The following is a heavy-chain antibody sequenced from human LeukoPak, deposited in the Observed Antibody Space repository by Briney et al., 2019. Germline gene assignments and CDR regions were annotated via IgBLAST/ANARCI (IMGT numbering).Heavy chain of an antibody. Sequence: ASVKVSCKASGGTFSSYAISWVRQAPGQGLEWMGGVIPIFGTANYAQKLQGRVTMTTDTSTSTAYMELRSLRSDDTAVYYCARVDTIFGVVNQGYWGQGTLVTVSS. CDR1: GGTFSSYA. D-gene: IGHD3-3*01. J-gene: IGHJ4*02. CDR3: ARVDTIFGVVNQGY. V-gene: IGHV1-69*05. CDR2: VIPIFGTA.